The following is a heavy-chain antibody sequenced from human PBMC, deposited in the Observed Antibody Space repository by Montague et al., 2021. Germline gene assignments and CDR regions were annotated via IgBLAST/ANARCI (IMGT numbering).Heavy chain of an antibody. J-gene: IGHJ5*02. D-gene: IGHD1-7*01. CDR3: AKGPLGVPVGWNFFDP. Sequence: SETLSLTCAVSGGSTHSSNWWSWVRQSPGKGLEWIGQIHHSGGTKDNPSLKSRVTLSLIKSKNQVFLKMTSVTAADTAVYFCAKGPLGVPVGWNFFDPWGQGTLVTVSS. V-gene: IGHV4-4*02. CDR2: IHHSGGT. CDR1: GGSTHSSNW.